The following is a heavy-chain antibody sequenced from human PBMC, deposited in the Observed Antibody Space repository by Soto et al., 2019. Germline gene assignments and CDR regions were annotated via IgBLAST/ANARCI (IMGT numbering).Heavy chain of an antibody. Sequence: QAQLVESGGGVVQPGRSLRLSCVDSGFTFSSYGMHWVRQAPGKGLEWVAGISYDGRNEFYEESVKGRFTISRDNSKRTIQLQRKSRRAEDLAVYYCGEDGYYYYPWGYCVWYHGGQGGRVIVSS. CDR2: ISYDGRNE. CDR3: GEDGYYYYPWGYCVWYH. D-gene: IGHD3-22*01. CDR1: GFTFSSYG. V-gene: IGHV3-30*18. J-gene: IGHJ4*02.